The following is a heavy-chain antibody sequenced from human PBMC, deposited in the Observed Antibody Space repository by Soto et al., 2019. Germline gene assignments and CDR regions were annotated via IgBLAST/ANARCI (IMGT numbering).Heavy chain of an antibody. J-gene: IGHJ4*02. CDR3: TRRYYGGNSGEGAFDY. CDR1: GGTFSSYA. CDR2: IIPIFGTA. V-gene: IGHV1-69*01. D-gene: IGHD4-17*01. Sequence: QVQLVQSGAEVKKPGSSVKVSCKASGGTFSSYAISWVRQAPGQGLEWMGGIIPIFGTANYAQKFQGRVTITADESTSTAYMELSSLRSEDTAVYYCTRRYYGGNSGEGAFDYWGQGTLVTVSS.